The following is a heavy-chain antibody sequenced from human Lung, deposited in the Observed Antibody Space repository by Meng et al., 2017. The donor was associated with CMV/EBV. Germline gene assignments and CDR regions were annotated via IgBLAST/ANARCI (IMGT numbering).Heavy chain of an antibody. CDR3: ARDLEY. Sequence: LQESGPEVVRPTCTLSRTCSVSCGCISRITYYCAWIRQHPGKGLELIGSLYDSGTIYYHPSLKSRISISVGTSKTYFSLKLRSVTAADTAVYYCARDLEYWGQGTLVTVSS. V-gene: IGHV4-39*07. CDR2: LYDSGTI. D-gene: IGHD1-1*01. CDR1: CGCISRITYY. J-gene: IGHJ4*02.